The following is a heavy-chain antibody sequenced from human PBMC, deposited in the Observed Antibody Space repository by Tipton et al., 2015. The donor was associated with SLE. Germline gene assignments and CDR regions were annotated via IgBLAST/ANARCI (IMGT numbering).Heavy chain of an antibody. CDR2: ISYDGSNK. D-gene: IGHD6-19*01. J-gene: IGHJ3*02. CDR3: ARDRGTSSGWYGGYDAFDI. CDR1: GFTFSSYA. V-gene: IGHV3-30-3*01. Sequence: SLRLSCAASGFTFSSYAMHWVRQAPGKGLEWVAVISYDGSNKYYADSVKGRFTISRDNSKNTLYLQMNSLRAEDTAVYYCARDRGTSSGWYGGYDAFDIWGQGTMVTVSS.